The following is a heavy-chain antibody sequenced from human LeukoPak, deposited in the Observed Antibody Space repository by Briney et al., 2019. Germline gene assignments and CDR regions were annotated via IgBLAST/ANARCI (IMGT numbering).Heavy chain of an antibody. V-gene: IGHV3-48*01. CDR3: ARDQVVTTVTTTFDY. CDR2: ISSSSSTI. CDR1: GFTFSSYS. Sequence: GGSLRLSCAASGFTFSSYSMNWVRQAPGKGLEWVSYISSSSSTIYYADSVKGRFTISRDNAKNSLYLQMNSLRAEDAAVYYCARDQVVTTVTTTFDYWGQGTLVTVSS. J-gene: IGHJ4*02. D-gene: IGHD4-11*01.